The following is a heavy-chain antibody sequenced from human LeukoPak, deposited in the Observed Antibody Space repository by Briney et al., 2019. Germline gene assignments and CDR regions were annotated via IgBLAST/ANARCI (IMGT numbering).Heavy chain of an antibody. CDR1: GFTFSSYW. D-gene: IGHD6-13*01. CDR3: ARGSSSWYYFDY. V-gene: IGHV3-74*01. Sequence: PGGSLRLSCAASGFTFSSYWMYWVRQAPGKGLVWVSRINSDGKTTNYADSVKGRFTISRDNAKNTLYLQLNSLRAEDTAVYYCARGSSSWYYFDYWGQGTLVTVSS. CDR2: INSDGKTT. J-gene: IGHJ4*02.